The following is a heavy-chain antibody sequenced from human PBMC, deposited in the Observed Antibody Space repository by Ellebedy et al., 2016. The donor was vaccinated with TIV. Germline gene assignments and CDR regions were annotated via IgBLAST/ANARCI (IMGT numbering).Heavy chain of an antibody. D-gene: IGHD6-19*01. Sequence: GESLKISCAAPGFTFSDYWMTWVRQAPGKGLEWVANIKQDGSVKNYVDSAKGRFTISRDNAKNLLYLQINSLRDEDTAMYYCARHNNGWREGDYWGQGTLVTVSS. J-gene: IGHJ4*02. CDR3: ARHNNGWREGDY. V-gene: IGHV3-7*03. CDR2: IKQDGSVK. CDR1: GFTFSDYW.